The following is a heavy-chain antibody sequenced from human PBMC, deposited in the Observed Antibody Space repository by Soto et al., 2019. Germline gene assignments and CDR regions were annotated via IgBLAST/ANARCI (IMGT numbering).Heavy chain of an antibody. Sequence: GGSLRLSCTASGVTFSSYAMSWVRQAPGKGLEWVSAISGSGGSTYYADSVKGRFTISRDNSKNTLYLQMNSLRAEDTAVYYCAKDRAPGHWLSGAYYFDYWGQGTLVTVSS. V-gene: IGHV3-23*01. J-gene: IGHJ4*02. CDR3: AKDRAPGHWLSGAYYFDY. CDR2: ISGSGGST. D-gene: IGHD3-22*01. CDR1: GVTFSSYA.